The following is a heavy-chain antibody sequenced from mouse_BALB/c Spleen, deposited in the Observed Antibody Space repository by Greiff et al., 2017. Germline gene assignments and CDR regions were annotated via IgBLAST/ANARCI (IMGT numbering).Heavy chain of an antibody. CDR2: IDPSDSYT. J-gene: IGHJ4*01. Sequence: VQLQQPGAELVKPGASVKLSCKASGYTFTSYWMHWVKQRPGQGLEWIGEIDPSDSYTNYNQKFKGKATLTVDTSSSTAYMHLSSLTSEDSAVYYCTRSGFYYAMDYWGQGTSVTVSS. CDR1: GYTFTSYW. CDR3: TRSGFYYAMDY. V-gene: IGHV1-69*02. D-gene: IGHD3-1*01.